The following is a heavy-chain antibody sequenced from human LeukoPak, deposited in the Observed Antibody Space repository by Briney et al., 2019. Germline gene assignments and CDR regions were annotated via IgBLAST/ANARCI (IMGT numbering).Heavy chain of an antibody. CDR1: GFTFSRYS. V-gene: IGHV3-21*04. CDR2: ISTSSSYI. CDR3: ARGRGRNPSGYYYYMDV. Sequence: PGGSLRLSCAASGFTFSRYSMNWVRQAPGKGLEWVSSISTSSSYIYYADSVKGRFTISRDNAKNSLYLQMNSLRAEDTAVYYCARGRGRNPSGYYYYMDVWGKGTTVTISS. J-gene: IGHJ6*03. D-gene: IGHD2-15*01.